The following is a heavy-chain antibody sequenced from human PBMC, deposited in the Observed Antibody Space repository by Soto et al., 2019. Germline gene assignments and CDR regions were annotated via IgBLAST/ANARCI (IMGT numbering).Heavy chain of an antibody. CDR3: ARTLTYYYDSSGYPGY. V-gene: IGHV3-33*01. D-gene: IGHD3-22*01. CDR1: GFTFSSYG. Sequence: GGSLRLSCAASGFTFSSYGMHWVRQAPGKGLEWVAVIWYDGSNKYYADSVKGRFTVSRDNSKNTLYLQMNSLRAEDTAVYYCARTLTYYYDSSGYPGYWGQGTLVTVSS. CDR2: IWYDGSNK. J-gene: IGHJ4*02.